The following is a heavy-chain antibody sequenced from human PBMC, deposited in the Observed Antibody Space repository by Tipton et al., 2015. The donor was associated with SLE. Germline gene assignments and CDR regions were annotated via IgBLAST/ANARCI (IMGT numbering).Heavy chain of an antibody. V-gene: IGHV4-39*07. CDR1: GGSISGSRNY. CDR2: IYYSGST. D-gene: IGHD4-11*01. J-gene: IGHJ5*02. Sequence: GLVKPSETLSLTCTVSGGSISGSRNYWGWIRQSPGKGLEWIGNIYYSGSTYYNPSLKSRVTISVETSKNQFSLKLSSVTAADTAVYYWARRSDDYSNWFDPWGQGTQVTVSS. CDR3: ARRSDDYSNWFDP.